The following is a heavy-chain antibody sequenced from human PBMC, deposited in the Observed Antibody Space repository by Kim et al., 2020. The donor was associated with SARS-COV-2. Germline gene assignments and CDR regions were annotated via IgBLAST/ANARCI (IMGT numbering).Heavy chain of an antibody. V-gene: IGHV1-18*01. J-gene: IGHJ4*02. CDR2: VSPYNGNT. CDR1: GYTFTSYG. CDR3: ARETLTDWAAHY. D-gene: IGHD3-9*01. Sequence: ASVKVSCQASGYTFTSYGIVWMRQAPGQGLEWMGYVSPYNGNTDYAQKFQGRVTLTTDTSTTTAYMDLRSLRSDDTAVYYCARETLTDWAAHYWGQGTLVTVSS.